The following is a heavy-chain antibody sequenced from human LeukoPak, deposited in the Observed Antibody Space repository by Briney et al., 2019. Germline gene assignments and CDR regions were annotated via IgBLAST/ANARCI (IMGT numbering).Heavy chain of an antibody. CDR1: GFTFSSYS. D-gene: IGHD1-26*01. J-gene: IGHJ6*02. CDR2: ISSSSSSYI. V-gene: IGHV3-21*01. Sequence: GGPLRLSCAASGFTFSSYSINWVRQAPGKGLECLSSISSSSSSYIYYADSVKGRFTISRDNAKNSLYLQMNSLRAEDTAVYYCARELKWDYYGMDVWGQGTTVTVSS. CDR3: ARELKWDYYGMDV.